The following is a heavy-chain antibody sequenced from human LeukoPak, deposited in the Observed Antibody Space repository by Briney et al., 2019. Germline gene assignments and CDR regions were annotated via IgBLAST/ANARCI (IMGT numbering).Heavy chain of an antibody. CDR1: NGSGRAYN. Sequence: GTLSLTRTVSNGSGRAYNWCWIRQTLGTGLERIGHICHSGTTIYNPSVTTLVAMSVDTSKNHFSLHLSSVTAADTAVYFCARDSFGSSWYALWGRGALVAVSS. V-gene: IGHV4-59*02. D-gene: IGHD6-13*01. J-gene: IGHJ2*01. CDR3: ARDSFGSSWYAL. CDR2: ICHSGTT.